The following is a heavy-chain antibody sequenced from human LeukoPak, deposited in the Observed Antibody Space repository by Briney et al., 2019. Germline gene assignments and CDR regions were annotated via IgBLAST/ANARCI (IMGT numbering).Heavy chain of an antibody. J-gene: IGHJ4*02. Sequence: PGGSLRLSCAASGFTFSSYEMNWVRQAPGKGLEWVSYISSSGSTIYSADSVKGRFSISRDNAKNSLYLQMNSLRAEDTAVYYCARQGYGLFDYWGQGTLVTVSS. V-gene: IGHV3-48*03. D-gene: IGHD5-12*01. CDR3: ARQGYGLFDY. CDR1: GFTFSSYE. CDR2: ISSSGSTI.